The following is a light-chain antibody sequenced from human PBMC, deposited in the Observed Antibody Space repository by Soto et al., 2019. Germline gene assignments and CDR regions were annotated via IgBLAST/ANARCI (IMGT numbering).Light chain of an antibody. CDR1: QSISSW. CDR3: QQYDSYKPLT. V-gene: IGKV1-5*01. CDR2: DAS. J-gene: IGKJ4*01. Sequence: DIQMTQSPSTLSASVGDRVTIPCRASQSISSWLAWYQQKPGKAPKLLIFDASSLESGTPSRFSGRRSGTQFTLTINGLQPDDLAKEYSQQYDSYKPLTGGGGTKVDIK.